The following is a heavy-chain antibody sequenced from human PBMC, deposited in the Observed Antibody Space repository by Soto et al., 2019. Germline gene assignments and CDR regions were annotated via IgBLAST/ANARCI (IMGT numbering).Heavy chain of an antibody. CDR1: GGSIRSGDYY. Sequence: SETLSLTCTVSGGSIRSGDYYWNWIRQPPGKGLEWIGFICNSGSTYYNPSLKSRVTISVDTSKNQFALKLTSVTAADTAVYYCARNDYDYVWESPGGDAFDIWGQGTLVTVSS. CDR3: ARNDYDYVWESPGGDAFDI. J-gene: IGHJ3*02. V-gene: IGHV4-30-4*01. CDR2: ICNSGST. D-gene: IGHD3-16*01.